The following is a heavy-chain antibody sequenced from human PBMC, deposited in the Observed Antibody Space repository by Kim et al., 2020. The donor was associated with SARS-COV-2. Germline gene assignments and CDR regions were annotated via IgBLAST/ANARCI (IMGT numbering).Heavy chain of an antibody. Sequence: ASVKVSCKASGYTFTKYSINWVRQAPGQGLEWMGWINTDSGNPTYAQGFTGRFVFSLDTSVSTAYLQISSLRAEDTAVYYCVRGSRYYGWGQGTLVAVSS. CDR3: VRGSRYYG. D-gene: IGHD3-10*01. J-gene: IGHJ4*02. V-gene: IGHV7-4-1*02. CDR2: INTDSGNP. CDR1: GYTFTKYS.